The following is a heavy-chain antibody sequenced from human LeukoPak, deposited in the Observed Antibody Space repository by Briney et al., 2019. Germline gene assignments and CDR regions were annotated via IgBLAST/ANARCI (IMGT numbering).Heavy chain of an antibody. CDR1: GFTFSSYE. CDR2: ISPSGSTI. V-gene: IGHV3-48*03. J-gene: IGHJ4*02. Sequence: GGSLRLSCAASGFTFSSYEMNWVRQAPGKGLEWVSYISPSGSTIYSAVSVKGRFTISRDNAKNSLLLQMNSLRAEDTAVYYCARDKRNYYGSDYWGLGTLVTVSS. CDR3: ARDKRNYYGSDY. D-gene: IGHD3-10*01.